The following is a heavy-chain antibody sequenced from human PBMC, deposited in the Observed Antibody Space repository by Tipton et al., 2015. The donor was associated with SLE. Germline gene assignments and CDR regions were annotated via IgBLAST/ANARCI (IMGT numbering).Heavy chain of an antibody. J-gene: IGHJ2*01. CDR3: ARRLPVAGQYWYLDL. Sequence: GLVKPSETLSLTCTVSGGSISSHYWSWIRQPPGKGLEWIGYIYYTGGTNYNLSLKSRVTISVDTSKNQFSLKLNSVTAADTAVYYCARRLPVAGQYWYLDLWGRGTLVTVSS. D-gene: IGHD6-19*01. V-gene: IGHV4-59*11. CDR2: IYYTGGT. CDR1: GGSISSHY.